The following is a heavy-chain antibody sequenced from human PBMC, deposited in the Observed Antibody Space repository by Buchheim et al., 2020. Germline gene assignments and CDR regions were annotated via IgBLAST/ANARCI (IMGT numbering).Heavy chain of an antibody. CDR3: ARDQSGAGPYDY. CDR1: GFTFSSYS. J-gene: IGHJ4*02. CDR2: ISSSSSYI. V-gene: IGHV3-21*01. D-gene: IGHD3-10*01. Sequence: EVQLVESGGGLVQPGGSLRLSCAASGFTFSSYSMNWVRQAPGKGLEWVSSISSSSSYIYYADSVKGRFTISRDNAKNSLYLQMNSVRDEDTAVYDCARDQSGAGPYDYWGQGTL.